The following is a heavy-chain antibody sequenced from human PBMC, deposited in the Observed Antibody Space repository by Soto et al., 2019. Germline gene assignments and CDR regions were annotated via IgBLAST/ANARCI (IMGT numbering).Heavy chain of an antibody. CDR3: ARGGLTVAALPFDY. D-gene: IGHD6-19*01. V-gene: IGHV3-33*01. J-gene: IGHJ4*02. Sequence: QVQLVESGGGVVLPGQSLRLSCVASGFTFSSYGMDWVGQAPGKGLEWVAIIWNDGTNQYYGDSVKGRFFISRDNGKNTVYLQMNNLRVEDTALYYCARGGLTVAALPFDYWGQGTRVTVSS. CDR1: GFTFSSYG. CDR2: IWNDGTNQ.